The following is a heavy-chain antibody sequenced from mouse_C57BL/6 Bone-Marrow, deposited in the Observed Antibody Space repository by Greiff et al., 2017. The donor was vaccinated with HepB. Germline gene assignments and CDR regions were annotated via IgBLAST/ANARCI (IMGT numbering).Heavy chain of an antibody. V-gene: IGHV3-8*01. J-gene: IGHJ1*03. CDR2: ISNSGST. Sequence: VQLKESGPGLAKPSQTLSLTCSVTGYSITSDYWNWIRKFPGNKLEYMGYISNSGSTYYNPSPKSRISITRDTSKNQYYLQLNSVTTEDTATYYCARLHYYYGSSWYFDVWGTGTTVTVSS. D-gene: IGHD1-1*01. CDR3: ARLHYYYGSSWYFDV. CDR1: GYSITSDY.